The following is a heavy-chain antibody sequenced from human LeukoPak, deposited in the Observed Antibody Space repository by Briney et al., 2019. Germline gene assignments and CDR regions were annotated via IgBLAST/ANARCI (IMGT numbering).Heavy chain of an antibody. V-gene: IGHV4-34*01. D-gene: IGHD2-8*01. CDR2: INHSGST. CDR1: GGSFSGYY. J-gene: IGHJ4*02. CDR3: ARRPILMVYAIRKPFDY. Sequence: SETLSLTCAVYGGSFSGYYWSWIRQPPGKGLEWIGEINHSGSTNYNPSLKSRVTISVDTSKNQFSLKLSSVTAADTAVYYCARRPILMVYAIRKPFDYWGQGTLVTVSS.